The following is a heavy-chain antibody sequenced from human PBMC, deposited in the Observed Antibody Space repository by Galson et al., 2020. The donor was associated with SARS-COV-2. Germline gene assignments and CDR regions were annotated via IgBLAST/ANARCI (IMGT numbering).Heavy chain of an antibody. Sequence: GGSLRLSCAASGFTFSSYWMSWVRQAPGKGLEWVANIKQDGSEKYYVDSVKGRFTISRDNAKNSLYLQMNSLRAEDTAVYYCARDLSRLINPYDILTGYPSILLDYGMDVWGQGTTVTVSS. D-gene: IGHD3-9*01. CDR3: ARDLSRLINPYDILTGYPSILLDYGMDV. CDR1: GFTFSSYW. CDR2: IKQDGSEK. V-gene: IGHV3-7*03. J-gene: IGHJ6*02.